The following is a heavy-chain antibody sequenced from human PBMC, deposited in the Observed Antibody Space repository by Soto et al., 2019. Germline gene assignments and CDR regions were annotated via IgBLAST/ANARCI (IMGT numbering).Heavy chain of an antibody. J-gene: IGHJ6*02. CDR1: GGTFSSYA. V-gene: IGHV1-69*12. D-gene: IGHD4-4*01. CDR3: ATHMTTVGYGYVMDV. CDR2: IIPIFGTA. Sequence: QVQLVQSGAEVKKPGSSVTVSCKASGGTFSSYAISWVRQAPGQGLEWMGGIIPIFGTADYAQKFQGRVTITADESTRPAYMELSSLSSEDTAVYYCATHMTTVGYGYVMDVWGQGTTVTVSS.